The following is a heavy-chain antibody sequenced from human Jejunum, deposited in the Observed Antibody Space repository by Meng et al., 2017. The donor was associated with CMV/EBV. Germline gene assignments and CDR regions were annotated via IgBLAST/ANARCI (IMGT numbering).Heavy chain of an antibody. D-gene: IGHD1-26*01. CDR1: GAPFSGY. CDR3: APGFRSWSGSYSS. Sequence: QVHLKQWGAGLLQPSETLSLTCGVYGAPFSGYWSWVRQPPGKGLEWIGEITHSGSTNYNVSLKSRVTISIDTSKNQFSLKLSSVTATDTAVYYCAPGFRSWSGSYSSWGQGTLVTVSS. J-gene: IGHJ4*02. CDR2: ITHSGST. V-gene: IGHV4-34*01.